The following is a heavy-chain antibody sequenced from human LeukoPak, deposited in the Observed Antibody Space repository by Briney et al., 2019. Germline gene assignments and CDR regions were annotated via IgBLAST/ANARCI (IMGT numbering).Heavy chain of an antibody. D-gene: IGHD2-15*01. J-gene: IGHJ4*02. Sequence: PGGSLRLSCAASGFTFSSYGMHWVRQAPGKGLEWVAVISYDGSNKYYGDSVKGRFTISRDNSKNTLYLQMNSLRAEDTAVYYCVRGYVVGYCSGGSCYFFDYWGQGTLVTVSS. CDR2: ISYDGSNK. CDR1: GFTFSSYG. V-gene: IGHV3-30*03. CDR3: VRGYVVGYCSGGSCYFFDY.